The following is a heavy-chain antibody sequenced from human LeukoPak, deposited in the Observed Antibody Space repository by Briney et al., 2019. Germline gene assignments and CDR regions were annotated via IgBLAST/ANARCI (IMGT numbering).Heavy chain of an antibody. D-gene: IGHD1-26*01. CDR1: GFTFSDYN. Sequence: GGSLRLSCAASGFTFSDYNMRWIRQAPGKGLEWVSSISRSGSTKYYADSVKGRFTISRDSAKNSLFLQMNSLRAEDTAVYYCARDPYSGRYGDYCYYYMDVWGKGTTVTISS. CDR2: ISRSGSTK. V-gene: IGHV3-11*01. CDR3: ARDPYSGRYGDYCYYYMDV. J-gene: IGHJ6*03.